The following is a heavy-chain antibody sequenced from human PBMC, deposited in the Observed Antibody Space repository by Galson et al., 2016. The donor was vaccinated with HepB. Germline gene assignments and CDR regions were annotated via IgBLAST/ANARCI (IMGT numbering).Heavy chain of an antibody. CDR3: ARVRGYTSTYGGGYHYGMDV. CDR1: GFTLSTYS. Sequence: SLRLSCAASGFTLSTYSINWVRQAPGKGLEWVASISSGSSYLNYADSVKGRFTISRDNAKNSVYLQMNILRAEDTAAYHCARVRGYTSTYGGGYHYGMDVWGQGTTVTVSS. V-gene: IGHV3-21*01. CDR2: ISSGSSYL. J-gene: IGHJ6*02. D-gene: IGHD5-18*01.